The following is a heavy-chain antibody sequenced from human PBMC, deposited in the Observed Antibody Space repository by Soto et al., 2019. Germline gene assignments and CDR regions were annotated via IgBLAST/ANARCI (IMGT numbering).Heavy chain of an antibody. D-gene: IGHD6-13*01. V-gene: IGHV4-34*01. J-gene: IGHJ4*02. CDR1: GGSFSGYY. CDR2: INHSGST. CDR3: ARQRVLPAQYFFDY. Sequence: SETLSLTCAVYGGSFSGYYWSWIRQPPGKGLERIGEINHSGSTNYNPSLKSRVTISVDTSKNQFSLKLNSMTAADTAVYYCARQRVLPAQYFFDYWGQGTLVTVSS.